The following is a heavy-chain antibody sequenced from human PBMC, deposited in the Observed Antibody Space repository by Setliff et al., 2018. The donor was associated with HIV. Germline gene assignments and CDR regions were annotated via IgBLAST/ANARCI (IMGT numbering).Heavy chain of an antibody. CDR1: GGSISSSSYY. V-gene: IGHV4-61*01. CDR2: IYYSGST. J-gene: IGHJ6*03. D-gene: IGHD3-3*01. CDR3: ARGLSIFGVATPGFYSFMDV. Sequence: SETLSLTCTVSGGSISSSSYYWSWIRQPPGKGLEWIGYIYYSGSTNYNPSLKSRVTISVDTSKKQVSLKLNSVTAADTAVYYCARGLSIFGVATPGFYSFMDVWGKGTTVTVSS.